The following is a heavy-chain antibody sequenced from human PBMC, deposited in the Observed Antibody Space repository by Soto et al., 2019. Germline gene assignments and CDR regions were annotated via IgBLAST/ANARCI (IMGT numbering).Heavy chain of an antibody. V-gene: IGHV3-53*01. J-gene: IGHJ3*02. Sequence: PWWSLRLSCAFSGFSVSNTYMSWVRQAPGKGLEWISVIYRGRATYYADSVKGRFTISRDDSRNTVYLQMNSLTTEDTAVYFCARDRSDSSRADSFDIWGQGTMVTVSS. CDR1: GFSVSNTY. D-gene: IGHD6-25*01. CDR3: ARDRSDSSRADSFDI. CDR2: IYRGRAT.